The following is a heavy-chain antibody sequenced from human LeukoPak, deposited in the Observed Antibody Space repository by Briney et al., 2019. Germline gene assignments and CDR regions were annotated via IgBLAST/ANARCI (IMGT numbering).Heavy chain of an antibody. D-gene: IGHD2-2*01. Sequence: SETLSLTCTVSGGSISSYYWSWIRQPAGKGLEWIGRIYTSGYTNYNPSLKSRVTMSVDTSKNQFSLKLSSVTAADTAVYYCARMLLAVVPAASYYYMDVWGKGTTVTVSS. CDR2: IYTSGYT. V-gene: IGHV4-4*07. CDR1: GGSISSYY. CDR3: ARMLLAVVPAASYYYMDV. J-gene: IGHJ6*03.